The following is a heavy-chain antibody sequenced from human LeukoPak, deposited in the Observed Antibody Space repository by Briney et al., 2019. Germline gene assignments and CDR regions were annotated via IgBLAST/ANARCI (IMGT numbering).Heavy chain of an antibody. CDR3: AGDCSSTSCYDLMDDY. CDR2: IKHDGSEE. D-gene: IGHD2-2*01. J-gene: IGHJ4*02. Sequence: GGSLRLSCAASGITFSSLWMSWFRQAPGKGLEWVADIKHDGSEEHYVASVKGRFTISGDNAKLYLQMNSLRAEDTAVYYCAGDCSSTSCYDLMDDYWGQGTLVTVSS. V-gene: IGHV3-7*01. CDR1: GITFSSLW.